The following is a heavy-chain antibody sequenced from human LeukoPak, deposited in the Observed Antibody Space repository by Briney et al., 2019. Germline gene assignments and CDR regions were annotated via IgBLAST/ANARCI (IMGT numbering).Heavy chain of an antibody. D-gene: IGHD3-3*01. Sequence: SETLSLTCTVSGGSISSGSYYWSWIRQPAGKGLEWIGRIYTSGSTNYNPSLKSRFTISVDTSKNPFSLKLSSVTAADTAVYYCARDHSKYYDFWSGYFTWFDPWGQGTLVTVSS. CDR1: GGSISSGSYY. V-gene: IGHV4-61*02. CDR3: ARDHSKYYDFWSGYFTWFDP. CDR2: IYTSGST. J-gene: IGHJ5*02.